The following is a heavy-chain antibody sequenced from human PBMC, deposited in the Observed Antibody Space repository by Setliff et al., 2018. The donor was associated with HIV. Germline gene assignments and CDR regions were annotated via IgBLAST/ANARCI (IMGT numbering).Heavy chain of an antibody. CDR2: IYYSGTA. J-gene: IGHJ6*02. D-gene: IGHD2-21*01. CDR3: ARSYCGGGLCFRGLDL. V-gene: IGHV4-39*07. CDR1: GDSISSSAYY. Sequence: PSETLSLTCTVSGDSISSSAYYWGWVRQPPGKGLEWIGSIYYSGTAYYNPSLRSRVTILVDTSNNNFSLKLNSVTAADTAMYHCARSYCGGGLCFRGLDLWGQGTTVTVSS.